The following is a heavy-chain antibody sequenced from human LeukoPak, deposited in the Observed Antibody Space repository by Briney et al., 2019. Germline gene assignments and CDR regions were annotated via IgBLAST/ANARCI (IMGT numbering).Heavy chain of an antibody. D-gene: IGHD2-15*01. V-gene: IGHV3-30-3*01. CDR3: ARAKGGIVVVVAATDAEYFQH. CDR2: ISYDGSNK. CDR1: GFTFSSYA. J-gene: IGHJ1*01. Sequence: GGSLRLSCAASGFTFSSYAMHWVRQAPGKGLEWVAVISYDGSNKYYADSVKGRFTISRDNPKNTLYLQMNSLRAEDTAVYYCARAKGGIVVVVAATDAEYFQHWGQGTLVTVSS.